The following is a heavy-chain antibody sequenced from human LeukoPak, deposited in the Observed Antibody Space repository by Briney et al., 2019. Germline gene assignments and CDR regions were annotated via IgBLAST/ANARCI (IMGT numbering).Heavy chain of an antibody. J-gene: IGHJ5*02. CDR2: TYYRSKWYN. Sequence: SQTLSLTCAISGDSVSSNNAAWNWIRQSPSRGLEWLGRTYYRSKWYNEYAVSVKSRITINPDTSKNQFSLQLNSVTPEDTAVYYCAKVGCPGGNCRNCFDPWGQGTLVTVSS. V-gene: IGHV6-1*01. CDR1: GDSVSSNNAA. D-gene: IGHD2-15*01. CDR3: AKVGCPGGNCRNCFDP.